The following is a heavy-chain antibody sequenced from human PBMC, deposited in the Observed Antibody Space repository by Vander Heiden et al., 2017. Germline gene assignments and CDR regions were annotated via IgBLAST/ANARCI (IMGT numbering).Heavy chain of an antibody. D-gene: IGHD4-17*01. CDR1: GDRVSINSAV. Sequence: QVQLQQSGPGLVKPSQTISLTCAIPGDRVSINSAVWNWIRQSPSRGLEWLGRTFYRSKQYTDYGVSVRSRITINPDTSKNQFSLQLNSVTPEDTAVYFCARYGGDYGNSFDVWGQGTLVTVSS. CDR2: TFYRSKQYT. CDR3: ARYGGDYGNSFDV. J-gene: IGHJ3*01. V-gene: IGHV6-1*01.